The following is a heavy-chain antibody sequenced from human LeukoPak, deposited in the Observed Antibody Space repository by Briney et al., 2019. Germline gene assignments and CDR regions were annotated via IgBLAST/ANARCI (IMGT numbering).Heavy chain of an antibody. J-gene: IGHJ4*02. Sequence: ASVKASCKVSGNSLTELPMHWVRQAPGKGLEWMGGFDPEDGETIYEQKFQGRVTMTEDTSTDTAYMELSSLRSEDTAVYYCSTGDLRDWGQGTLVTVSS. CDR2: FDPEDGET. CDR3: STGDLRD. V-gene: IGHV1-24*01. CDR1: GNSLTELP. D-gene: IGHD3-16*01.